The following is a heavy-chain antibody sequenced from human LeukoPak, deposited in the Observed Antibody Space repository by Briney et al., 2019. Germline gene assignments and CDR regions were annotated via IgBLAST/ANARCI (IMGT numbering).Heavy chain of an antibody. Sequence: SETLSLTCTVSSGSISSGGYYWSWIRQHPGKGLEWIGYIYYSGSTYYNPSLKSRVTISVDTSKNQFSLKLSSVAAADTAVYYCARVGDSSGYSSDGWGQGTLVTVSS. CDR1: SGSISSGGYY. J-gene: IGHJ4*02. CDR3: ARVGDSSGYSSDG. V-gene: IGHV4-31*03. CDR2: IYYSGST. D-gene: IGHD3-22*01.